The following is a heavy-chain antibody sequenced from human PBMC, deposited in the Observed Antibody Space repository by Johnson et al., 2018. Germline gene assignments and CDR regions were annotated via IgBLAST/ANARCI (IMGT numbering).Heavy chain of an antibody. V-gene: IGHV3-33*01. D-gene: IGHD5-12*01. J-gene: IGHJ6*02. CDR2: IWYDGSNK. Sequence: QVQLVQSGGGVVQPGRSLRLSCAASGFTFSSYGMHWVRQAPGKGLEWVAVIWYDGSNKYYADSVKGRCTISRDNSKNTLYLQMNSLRAEDTAVYYCARSPRGYSGYDLYGMDVWGQGTTVTVSS. CDR3: ARSPRGYSGYDLYGMDV. CDR1: GFTFSSYG.